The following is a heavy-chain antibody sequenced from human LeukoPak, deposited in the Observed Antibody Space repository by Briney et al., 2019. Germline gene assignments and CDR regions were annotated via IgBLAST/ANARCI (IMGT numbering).Heavy chain of an antibody. Sequence: PSQTLSLTCAVSGGSISSGGYSWSWIRQPPGKGLEWIGYIYHSGSTYYNPSLKSRVTISVDRSKNQFSLKLSSVTAADTAVYYCAGSVRLTVAAAGTGVDYWGQGTLVTVSS. J-gene: IGHJ4*02. D-gene: IGHD6-13*01. V-gene: IGHV4-30-2*01. CDR1: GGSISSGGYS. CDR3: AGSVRLTVAAAGTGVDY. CDR2: IYHSGST.